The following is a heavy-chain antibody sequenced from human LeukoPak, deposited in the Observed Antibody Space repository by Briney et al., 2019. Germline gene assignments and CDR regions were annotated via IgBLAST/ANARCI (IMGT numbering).Heavy chain of an antibody. D-gene: IGHD3-22*01. J-gene: IGHJ4*02. CDR2: INSDGSST. V-gene: IGHV3-74*01. CDR3: ARREFYDSSGYPFDY. Sequence: GGSLSLCCAVWGFTFSSYWMHGVREAPGKGLVWVSRINSDGSSTSYADSVKGRFTISRDNAKNTLYLQMNSLRAEDTAVYYWARREFYDSSGYPFDYWGQGTLVTVSS. CDR1: GFTFSSYW.